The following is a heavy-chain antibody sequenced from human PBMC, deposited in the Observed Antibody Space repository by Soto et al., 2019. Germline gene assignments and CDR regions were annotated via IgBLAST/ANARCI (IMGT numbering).Heavy chain of an antibody. J-gene: IGHJ6*02. Sequence: PSETLSLTCTVSGGSISSYYWSWIRQPPGKGLEWIGYIYYSGSTNYNPSLKSRVTISVDTSKNQFSLKLSSVTAADTAVYYCVRGLLRDGMDVWGQGTTVTVSS. CDR2: IYYSGST. CDR1: GGSISSYY. D-gene: IGHD3-22*01. V-gene: IGHV4-59*01. CDR3: VRGLLRDGMDV.